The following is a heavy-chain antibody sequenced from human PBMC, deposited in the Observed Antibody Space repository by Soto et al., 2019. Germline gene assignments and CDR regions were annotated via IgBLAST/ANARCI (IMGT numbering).Heavy chain of an antibody. CDR3: ARDRDAYCSKGICSGPYFDY. J-gene: IGHJ4*02. CDR1: GFTFSTYS. D-gene: IGHD2-8*01. CDR2: ISDNSSVI. Sequence: GSLRLSCAASGFTFSTYSINWVRQAPGKGLEWISYISDNSSVIYYADAVKGRFTISRDNAKNSLYLQMNSLRDEDTAVYYCARDRDAYCSKGICSGPYFDYWGQGTLVTVSS. V-gene: IGHV3-48*02.